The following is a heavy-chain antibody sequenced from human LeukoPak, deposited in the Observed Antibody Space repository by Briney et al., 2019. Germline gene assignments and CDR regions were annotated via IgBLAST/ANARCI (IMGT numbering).Heavy chain of an antibody. Sequence: SETLSLTCTVSGGSISSYYWSWNRQPPGKGLEWIGYIYYSGSTNYNPSLKSRVTISVDTSKNQFSLKLSSVTAADTAVYYCARLGYCSSTSCPPWGQGTLVTVSS. V-gene: IGHV4-59*12. CDR2: IYYSGST. D-gene: IGHD2-2*01. CDR1: GGSISSYY. CDR3: ARLGYCSSTSCPP. J-gene: IGHJ5*02.